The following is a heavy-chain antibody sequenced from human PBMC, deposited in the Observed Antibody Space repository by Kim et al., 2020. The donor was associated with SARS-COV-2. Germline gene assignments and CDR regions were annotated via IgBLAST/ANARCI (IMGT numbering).Heavy chain of an antibody. J-gene: IGHJ2*01. D-gene: IGHD6-6*01. CDR1: GGSMSSGGSS. V-gene: IGHV4-30-2*06. CDR3: ARGGVLDGRARFDL. CDR2: IYSRGSP. Sequence: SETLSLTCRVSGGSMSSGGSSWSWIRQSPEKGLEWIGYIYSRGSPYYNPSLKSRVTMSVDTSENQFSLNLSSVTAADTAVYYCARGGVLDGRARFDLWGRGALVIVSS.